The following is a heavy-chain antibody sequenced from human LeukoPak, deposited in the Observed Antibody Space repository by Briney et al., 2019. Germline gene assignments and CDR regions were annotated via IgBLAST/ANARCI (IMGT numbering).Heavy chain of an antibody. V-gene: IGHV4-59*01. CDR1: GGSISSYY. J-gene: IGHJ6*02. CDR3: ARQRRTAAGPYYYGMDV. D-gene: IGHD6-13*01. CDR2: IYYSGST. Sequence: SETLSLTCTVSGGSISSYYWSWIRQPPGKGPEWIGYIYYSGSTNYNPSLKSRVTISVDTSKNQFSLKLSSVTAADTAVYYCARQRRTAAGPYYYGMDVWGQGTTGTVSS.